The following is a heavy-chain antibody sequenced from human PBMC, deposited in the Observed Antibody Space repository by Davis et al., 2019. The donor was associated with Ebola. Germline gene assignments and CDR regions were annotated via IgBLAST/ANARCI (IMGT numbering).Heavy chain of an antibody. Sequence: GESLKISCAASGFTFSSYSMNWVRQAPGKGLEWVSSISSSSSYIYYADSVKGRFTISRDNSKNTLYLQMNSLRAEDTAVYYCAKGTVQGSFDYWGQGTLVTVSS. V-gene: IGHV3-21*04. J-gene: IGHJ4*02. CDR1: GFTFSSYS. CDR2: ISSSSSYI. D-gene: IGHD3-10*01. CDR3: AKGTVQGSFDY.